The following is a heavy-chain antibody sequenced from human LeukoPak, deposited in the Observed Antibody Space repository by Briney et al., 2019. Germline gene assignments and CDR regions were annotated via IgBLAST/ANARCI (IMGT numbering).Heavy chain of an antibody. CDR1: GYSISSGYY. CDR2: IYHSGST. CDR3: ARGPFNLLADY. V-gene: IGHV4-38-2*02. D-gene: IGHD2-15*01. Sequence: SETLSLTCTVSGYSISSGYYWGWIRQPPGKGLEWIGSIYHSGSTYYNPSLKSRVTISVDTSKNQFSLKLSSVTAADTAVYYCARGPFNLLADYWGQGTLVTVSS. J-gene: IGHJ4*02.